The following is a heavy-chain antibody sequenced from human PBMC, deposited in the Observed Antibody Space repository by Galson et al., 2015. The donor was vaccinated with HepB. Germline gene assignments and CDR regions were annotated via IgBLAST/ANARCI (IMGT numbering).Heavy chain of an antibody. CDR3: ARGPIVVVPAAMRYFQH. J-gene: IGHJ1*01. D-gene: IGHD2-2*01. CDR2: ISSSSSYI. Sequence: SLRLSCAASGFTFSSYSMNWVRQAPGKGLEWVSSISSSSSYIYYADSVKGRFTISRDNAKNSLYLQMNSLRAEDTAVYYCARGPIVVVPAAMRYFQHWGQGTLVTVSS. CDR1: GFTFSSYS. V-gene: IGHV3-21*01.